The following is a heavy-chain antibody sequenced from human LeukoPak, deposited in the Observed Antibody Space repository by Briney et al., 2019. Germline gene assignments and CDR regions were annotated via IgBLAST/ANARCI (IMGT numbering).Heavy chain of an antibody. V-gene: IGHV3-66*01. CDR2: IYSCGST. J-gene: IGHJ4*02. D-gene: IGHD5-18*01. CDR3: ARLAMEVGY. CDR1: GFTVSTNY. Sequence: SLRLSCAASGFTVSTNYMTWVRLAPGKGLEWVSLIYSCGSTYYADSVKGRFTSTDNSKNTLYLQMNSLRAEDTAVYYCARLAMEVGYWGQGTLVTVSS.